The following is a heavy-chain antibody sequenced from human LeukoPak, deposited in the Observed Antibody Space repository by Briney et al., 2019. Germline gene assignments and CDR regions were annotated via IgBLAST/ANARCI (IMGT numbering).Heavy chain of an antibody. V-gene: IGHV4-39*01. J-gene: IGHJ4*02. CDR3: ARLAHSSGYLAFDY. Sequence: SETLSLTCSVSGGSIGSRYHYWGWIRQPPGKGLEWIGSIEYSGSTYYNPPLKSRVIMSVDTSKKQFSFKVISVTAADTAVYYCARLAHSSGYLAFDYWGQGTLVTVSS. CDR2: IEYSGST. D-gene: IGHD6-19*01. CDR1: GGSIGSRYHY.